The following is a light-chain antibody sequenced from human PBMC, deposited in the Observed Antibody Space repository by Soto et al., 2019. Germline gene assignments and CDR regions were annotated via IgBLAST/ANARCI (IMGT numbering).Light chain of an antibody. Sequence: EVGMTQSPATLSVSPGERATLSCRASQSVSSNLAWYQQKPGQAPRLLIYGASTRATGIPARFRGSGSGTDFTLTISSLRSEDFAVYYCQQYNDWPPWTFGQGTKVEIK. V-gene: IGKV3-15*01. J-gene: IGKJ1*01. CDR2: GAS. CDR3: QQYNDWPPWT. CDR1: QSVSSN.